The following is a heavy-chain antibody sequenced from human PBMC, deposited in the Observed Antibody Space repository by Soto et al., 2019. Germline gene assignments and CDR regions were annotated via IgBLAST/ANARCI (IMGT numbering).Heavy chain of an antibody. V-gene: IGHV3-21*01. D-gene: IGHD3-22*01. Sequence: GGSLRLSCAASGFTFSSYSMNWVRQAPGKGLEWVSSISSSSSYIYYADSVKGRFTISRDNAKNSLYLQMNSLRAEDTAVYYCARDWSSAYYYDSSGPMDYWGQGTLVTVSS. CDR3: ARDWSSAYYYDSSGPMDY. CDR1: GFTFSSYS. J-gene: IGHJ4*02. CDR2: ISSSSSYI.